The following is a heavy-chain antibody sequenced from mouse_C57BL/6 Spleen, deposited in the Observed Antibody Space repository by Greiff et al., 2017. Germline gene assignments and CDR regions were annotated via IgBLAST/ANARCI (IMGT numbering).Heavy chain of an antibody. CDR1: GYTFTSYW. J-gene: IGHJ4*01. CDR2: IYPGSGST. CDR3: ARYYMTWIYAMDD. D-gene: IGHD1-1*01. Sequence: QVQLQQPGAELVKPGASVKMSCKASGYTFTSYWITWVKQRPGQGLEWIGDIYPGSGSTNYNEKFKSKATLTVDTSSSTAYMQLSSLTSEDSAVYYCARYYMTWIYAMDDWGQGTSVTVSS. V-gene: IGHV1-55*01.